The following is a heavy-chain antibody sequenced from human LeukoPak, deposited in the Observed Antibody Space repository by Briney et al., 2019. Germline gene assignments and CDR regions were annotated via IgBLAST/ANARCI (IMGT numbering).Heavy chain of an antibody. V-gene: IGHV4-59*01. D-gene: IGHD3-10*01. Sequence: SSETLSLTCTVSGGSISSYYWSWIRQPPGKGLEWIGYIYYSGSTNYNPSLKSRVTISVDTSKNQFSLKLTSVTAADTAVYFCARGGYYGSGNDFRFDPWGQGTLVTVSS. CDR1: GGSISSYY. CDR3: ARGGYYGSGNDFRFDP. J-gene: IGHJ5*02. CDR2: IYYSGST.